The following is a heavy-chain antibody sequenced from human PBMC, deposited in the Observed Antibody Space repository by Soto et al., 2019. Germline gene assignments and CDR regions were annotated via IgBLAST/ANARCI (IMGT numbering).Heavy chain of an antibody. CDR3: ARDPSAFIAAAGPPYYYGMDV. V-gene: IGHV3-48*02. D-gene: IGHD6-13*01. CDR2: ISSSSSTI. CDR1: GFTFSSYS. Sequence: GGSLRLSCAASGFTFSSYSMNWVRQAPGKGLEWVSYISSSSSTIYYADSVKGRFTISRDNAKNSRYLQMNSLRDEDTAVYYCARDPSAFIAAAGPPYYYGMDVWGQGTTVTVSS. J-gene: IGHJ6*02.